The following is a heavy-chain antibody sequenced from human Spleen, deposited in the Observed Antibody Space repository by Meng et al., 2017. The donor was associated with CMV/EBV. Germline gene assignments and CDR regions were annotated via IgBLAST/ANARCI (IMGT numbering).Heavy chain of an antibody. CDR2: ISNTGMTL. V-gene: IGHV3-11*04. Sequence: LSLTCAASGFTFGDFYMNWIRQAPGKGLEWISYISNTGMTLSYAKSVKGRFTVSRDNAKNSLYLQMNSLRAEDTAVYYCARDDGYNPYGRDYWGQGTLVTVSS. CDR3: ARDDGYNPYGRDY. J-gene: IGHJ4*02. D-gene: IGHD5-24*01. CDR1: GFTFGDFY.